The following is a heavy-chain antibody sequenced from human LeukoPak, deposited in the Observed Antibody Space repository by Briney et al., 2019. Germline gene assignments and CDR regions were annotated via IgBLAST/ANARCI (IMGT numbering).Heavy chain of an antibody. Sequence: PGGSLRLSCAASGFTFTNYAMSWVRQAPGKGLEWVSVISGSGSSTYYADSVKGRFTISRDDSKNTLYSQMNSLRAEDTAVYFCAKDSASYGRFDYWGQGTLVTVSS. CDR1: GFTFTNYA. J-gene: IGHJ4*02. D-gene: IGHD5-18*01. CDR2: ISGSGSST. CDR3: AKDSASYGRFDY. V-gene: IGHV3-23*01.